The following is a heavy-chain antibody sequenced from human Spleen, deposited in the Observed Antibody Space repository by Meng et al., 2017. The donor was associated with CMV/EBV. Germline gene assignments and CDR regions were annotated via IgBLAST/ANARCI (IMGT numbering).Heavy chain of an antibody. J-gene: IGHJ6*02. Sequence: GGSLRLSCAASRFTFSSYGMHWVRQAPGKGLEWVAVIWYDGSNKYYADSVKGRFTISRDNSKNTLYLQMNSLSAEDTAVYYCAKGPGGPLDSHHNTMDVWGQGTTVTVSS. CDR3: AKGPGGPLDSHHNTMDV. CDR1: RFTFSSYG. CDR2: IWYDGSNK. D-gene: IGHD3-16*01. V-gene: IGHV3-33*06.